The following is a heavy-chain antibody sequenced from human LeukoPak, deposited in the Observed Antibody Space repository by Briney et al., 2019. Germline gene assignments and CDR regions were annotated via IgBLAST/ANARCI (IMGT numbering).Heavy chain of an antibody. J-gene: IGHJ6*03. CDR3: ANTYYDYVWGSYRPHYYMDV. Sequence: GGSLRLSCAASGFTFSSYWMHWVRQAPGKGLVWVSRINSDGSSTSYADSVKGRFTISRDNAKNTLYLQMNSLRAEDTAVYYCANTYYDYVWGSYRPHYYMDVWGKGTTVTVSS. D-gene: IGHD3-16*02. CDR2: INSDGSST. CDR1: GFTFSSYW. V-gene: IGHV3-74*01.